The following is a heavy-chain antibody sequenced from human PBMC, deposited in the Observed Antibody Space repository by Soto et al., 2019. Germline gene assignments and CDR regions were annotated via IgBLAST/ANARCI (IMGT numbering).Heavy chain of an antibody. Sequence: ASVKVSCKVSGYTLTELSMHWVRQAPGKGLEWMGGFDPEDGETIYAQKFQGRVTMTEDTSTDTAYMELSSLRSEDTAVYYCATAASCSSTSCYSYYYYYMDVWGKGTTVTVSS. J-gene: IGHJ6*03. D-gene: IGHD2-2*02. V-gene: IGHV1-24*01. CDR1: GYTLTELS. CDR3: ATAASCSSTSCYSYYYYYMDV. CDR2: FDPEDGET.